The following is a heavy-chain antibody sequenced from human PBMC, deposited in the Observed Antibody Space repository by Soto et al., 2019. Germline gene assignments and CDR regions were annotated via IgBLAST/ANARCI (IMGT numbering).Heavy chain of an antibody. CDR1: GFTFSSFW. J-gene: IGHJ4*02. D-gene: IGHD3-3*01. Sequence: PGGSLRLSCAASGFTFSSFWITWVRQAPGKWLEWVANINQDGSEKHYVDSVKGRFTLSRDNAENSVYLQMNSLRADDTAVYYCARDFGVQELDYWGQGXLVTGPS. CDR2: INQDGSEK. CDR3: ARDFGVQELDY. V-gene: IGHV3-7*01.